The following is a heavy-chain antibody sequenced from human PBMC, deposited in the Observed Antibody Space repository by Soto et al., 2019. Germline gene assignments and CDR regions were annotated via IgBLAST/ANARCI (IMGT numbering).Heavy chain of an antibody. CDR2: ISDSSSTI. J-gene: IGHJ6*03. CDR1: GFTFSTYN. V-gene: IGHV3-48*01. Sequence: GGSLRLSCAASGFTFSTYNMNWVRQAPGKGLEWVSYISDSSSTIYYADSVKGRFTISRDNAKNSLYLQMNSLRAEDTAVDYCARAMEYSSSSYYYYYYYMDVWGKGTTVTVSS. CDR3: ARAMEYSSSSYYYYYYYMDV. D-gene: IGHD6-6*01.